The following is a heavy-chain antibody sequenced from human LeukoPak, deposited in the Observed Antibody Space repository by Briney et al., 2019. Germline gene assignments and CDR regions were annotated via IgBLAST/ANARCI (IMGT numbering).Heavy chain of an antibody. CDR1: GFTFSTYR. D-gene: IGHD3-22*01. Sequence: GGSLRLSCVASGFTFSTYRMSWVRQAPGKGLVWVANIIQDGSAKNYVDSVKGRFTISRDNAKNSLYLQMNSLRAEDKAVYYCARVTSYYYNTSGDYYFDHWGQGTLVTVSS. CDR2: IIQDGSAK. V-gene: IGHV3-7*04. CDR3: ARVTSYYYNTSGDYYFDH. J-gene: IGHJ4*02.